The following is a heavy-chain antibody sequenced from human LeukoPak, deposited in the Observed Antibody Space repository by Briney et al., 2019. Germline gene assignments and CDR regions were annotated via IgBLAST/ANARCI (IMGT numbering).Heavy chain of an antibody. Sequence: PGGSLRLSCAASGFTFSSYSMHWVRQAPGKGLEWVALISHDGANKYYADSVKGRFTISRDNSKNTLYLQMNSQRAEDTAVYYCARERPEYSSSSRWFDPWGQGTLVTVSS. CDR1: GFTFSSYS. J-gene: IGHJ5*02. CDR3: ARERPEYSSSSRWFDP. V-gene: IGHV3-30-3*01. CDR2: ISHDGANK. D-gene: IGHD6-6*01.